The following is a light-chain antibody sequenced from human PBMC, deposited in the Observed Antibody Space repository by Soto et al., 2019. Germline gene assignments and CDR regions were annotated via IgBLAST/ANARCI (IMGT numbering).Light chain of an antibody. CDR3: YSYTGIYTLV. J-gene: IGLJ3*02. V-gene: IGLV2-11*01. CDR2: DVS. CDR1: SSDVGGYNY. Sequence: QSALTQPRSVSGSPGQSVTISCTGTSSDVGGYNYVSWYQQHPGKAPKLMIYDVSERPSGVPDRFSGSKSGNTASLTISGLQAEDAADYYCYSYTGIYTLVFGGGTKLTVL.